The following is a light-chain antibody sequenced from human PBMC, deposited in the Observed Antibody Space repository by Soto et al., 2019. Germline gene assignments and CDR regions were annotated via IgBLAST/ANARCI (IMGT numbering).Light chain of an antibody. CDR2: DAS. V-gene: IGKV1-5*01. J-gene: IGKJ4*01. Sequence: DIQMAQSPSALFASIGDRVSVTCRASQPIFTSLAWYQQKPGKAPKLLIYDASVLQTGVPSRFSGFSSGTDFTLTIGGLQPDDFATYFCQQYKSYSAHGLTVSGVTKADIK. CDR1: QPIFTS. CDR3: QQYKSYSAHGLT.